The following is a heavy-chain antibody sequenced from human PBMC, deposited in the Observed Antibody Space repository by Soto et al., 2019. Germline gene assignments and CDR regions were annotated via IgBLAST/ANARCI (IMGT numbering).Heavy chain of an antibody. D-gene: IGHD1-26*01. CDR3: AREDGVVGSSSAFDH. V-gene: IGHV3-21*01. Sequence: EVQVVESGGGLVKPGGSLRLSCVFSGFTFSSYTMNWVRQAPGKGLEWVSSINGRSNYVYYADSVKGRFTISRDNAKNSLYLQMNRLRAEDTAIYYCAREDGVVGSSSAFDHWGLGTLVTVSS. CDR1: GFTFSSYT. CDR2: INGRSNYV. J-gene: IGHJ4*02.